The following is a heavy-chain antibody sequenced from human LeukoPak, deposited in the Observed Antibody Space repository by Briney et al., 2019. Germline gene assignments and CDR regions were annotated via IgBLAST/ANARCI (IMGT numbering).Heavy chain of an antibody. CDR3: ATLPHGYCSGGSCPSFDY. CDR2: IYYSGST. V-gene: IGHV4-39*01. D-gene: IGHD2-15*01. Sequence: PSETLSLTCTVSGGSISSSSYYWGWIRQPPGKGLEWIGSIYYSGSTYYNPSLKSRVTISVDTSKNQFSLKLGSVTAADTAVYYCATLPHGYCSGGSCPSFDYWGQGTLVTVSS. CDR1: GGSISSSSYY. J-gene: IGHJ4*02.